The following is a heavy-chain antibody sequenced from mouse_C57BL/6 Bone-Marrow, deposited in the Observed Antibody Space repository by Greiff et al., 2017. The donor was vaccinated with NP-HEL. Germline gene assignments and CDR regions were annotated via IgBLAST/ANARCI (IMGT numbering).Heavy chain of an antibody. CDR1: GYTFTDYY. Sequence: VQLQQSGPELVKPGASVKISCKASGYTFTDYYMNWVKQSHGKSLEWIGDINPNNGGTSYNQKFKGKATLTVDKSSSTAYMELRSLTSEDSAVYYCASVLSDAMDYWGQGTSVTVSS. CDR3: ASVLSDAMDY. J-gene: IGHJ4*01. CDR2: INPNNGGT. V-gene: IGHV1-26*01. D-gene: IGHD3-1*01.